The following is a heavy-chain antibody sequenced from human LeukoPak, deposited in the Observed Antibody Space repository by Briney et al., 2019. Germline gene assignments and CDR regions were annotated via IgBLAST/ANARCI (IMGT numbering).Heavy chain of an antibody. J-gene: IGHJ4*02. D-gene: IGHD3-22*01. CDR1: GASIGSYF. CDR3: ARLQRGYFYDY. CDR2: IYYSGST. V-gene: IGHV4-59*08. Sequence: SETLSLTCTVSGASIGSYFWSWIRQPPGKGLEWIGYIYYSGSTNYNPSLKSRVTISVDTSKNQFSLKLSSVTAADTAVYYCARLQRGYFYDYWGQGTLVTVSS.